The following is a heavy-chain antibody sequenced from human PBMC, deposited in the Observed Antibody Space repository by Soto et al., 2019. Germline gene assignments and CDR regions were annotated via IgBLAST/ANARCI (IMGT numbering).Heavy chain of an antibody. V-gene: IGHV3-23*01. J-gene: IGHJ4*02. CDR3: AKHLREYCTNGVCSPEYFDY. D-gene: IGHD2-8*01. CDR1: GFTFSSYA. Sequence: GGSLRLSCAASGFTFSSYAMSWVRQAPGKGLEWVSAISGSGGSTYYADSVKGRFTISRDNSKNTLYLQMNSLRAEDTAVYYCAKHLREYCTNGVCSPEYFDYWGQGTLVTVSS. CDR2: ISGSGGST.